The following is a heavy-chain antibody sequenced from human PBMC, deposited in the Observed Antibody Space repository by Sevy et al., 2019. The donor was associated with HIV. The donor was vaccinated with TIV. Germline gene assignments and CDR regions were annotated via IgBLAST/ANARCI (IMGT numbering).Heavy chain of an antibody. J-gene: IGHJ4*02. V-gene: IGHV3-49*04. CDR2: LKSDVYGGTG. D-gene: IGHD6-19*01. CDR3: TRWKAVQSIFAY. Sequence: GGSLRLSCTASGFTFGDYCMSWVRQAPGKGLEWVAFLKSDVYGGTGDHAASVRGRFVMSRADSKTIAYLQMNDLKTEDTGVYYCTRWKAVQSIFAYWGQGALVTVSS. CDR1: GFTFGDYC.